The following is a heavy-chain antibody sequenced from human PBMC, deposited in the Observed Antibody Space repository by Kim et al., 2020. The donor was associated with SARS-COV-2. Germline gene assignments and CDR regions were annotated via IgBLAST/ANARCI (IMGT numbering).Heavy chain of an antibody. CDR2: IYYSGST. CDR1: GGSISSSSYY. D-gene: IGHD2-15*01. J-gene: IGHJ3*02. CDR3: ARGCPASAFDI. V-gene: IGHV4-39*01. Sequence: SETLSLTCTVSGGSISSSSYYWGWIRQPPGKGLEWIGSIYYSGSTYYNPSLKSRVTISVDTSKNQFSLKLSSVTAADTAVYYCARGCPASAFDIWGQGTMVTVSS.